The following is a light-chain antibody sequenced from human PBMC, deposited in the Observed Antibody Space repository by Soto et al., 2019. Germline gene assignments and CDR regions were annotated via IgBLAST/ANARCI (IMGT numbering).Light chain of an antibody. V-gene: IGKV2-29*03. CDR1: QTLLHSNGETY. CDR3: MQGIDLPIT. CDR2: EVS. Sequence: DTVMTQTPLTLSVTPGQPASISCKSSQTLLHSNGETYLFWYLQKPGQPPHLLIYEVSNRFYGVPDRFSGSGSGTDFTLTISRVETEDVGIYYCMQGIDLPITFGQGTRLEIK. J-gene: IGKJ5*01.